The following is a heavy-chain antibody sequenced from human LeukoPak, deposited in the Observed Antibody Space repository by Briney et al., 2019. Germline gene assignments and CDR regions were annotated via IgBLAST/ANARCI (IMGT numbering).Heavy chain of an antibody. Sequence: GGSLRLSCAASGFTFSNAWMIWVRQAPGKGLEWVGRIKSKTDGGTTDYAAPVKGRFTISRDDSKNTLYLQMNSLKTEDTAVYYCTTARLLWFGELAYYWGQGTLVTVSS. CDR2: IKSKTDGGTT. CDR1: GFTFSNAW. J-gene: IGHJ4*02. CDR3: TTARLLWFGELAYY. D-gene: IGHD3-10*01. V-gene: IGHV3-15*01.